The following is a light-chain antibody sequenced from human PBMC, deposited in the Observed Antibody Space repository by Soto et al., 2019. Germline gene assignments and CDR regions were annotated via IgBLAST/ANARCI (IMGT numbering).Light chain of an antibody. CDR3: QQYNSYSGVT. Sequence: DIQMTQSPSTLCASVGDRVTITCRASQSISSWLAWYQQKPGKAPKLLIYDATSLESGVPSRFSGSGSGTEFTLTISSLQPDDFATYYCQQYNSYSGVTFGPGTKVDIK. CDR2: DAT. J-gene: IGKJ3*01. V-gene: IGKV1-5*01. CDR1: QSISSW.